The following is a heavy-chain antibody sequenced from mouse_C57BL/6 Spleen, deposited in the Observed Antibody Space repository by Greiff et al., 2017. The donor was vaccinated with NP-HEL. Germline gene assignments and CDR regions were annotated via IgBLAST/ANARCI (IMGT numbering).Heavy chain of an antibody. CDR3: ASNWDLYFDY. V-gene: IGHV1-4*01. CDR1: GYTFTSYT. D-gene: IGHD4-1*02. CDR2: INPSSGYT. Sequence: QVQLQQSGAELARPGASVKMSCKASGYTFTSYTMHWVKQRPGQGLEWIGYINPSSGYTKYNQKFKDKATLTADKSSSTAYMQLSSLTSEDSAVYYCASNWDLYFDYWGQGTTLTVSS. J-gene: IGHJ2*01.